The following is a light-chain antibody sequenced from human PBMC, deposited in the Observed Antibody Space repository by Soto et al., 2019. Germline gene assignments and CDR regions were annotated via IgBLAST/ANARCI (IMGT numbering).Light chain of an antibody. J-gene: IGLJ3*02. Sequence: QSALTQPRSVSGSPGQSVTISCTGTSSDVGDYNYVSWYQQYPGKAPKLVIYDVSKRPSGVPDRFSGSKSGNTASLTISGLQAEDEADYYCCSFAGSYTSWVFVGGTQLTVL. CDR3: CSFAGSYTSWV. CDR2: DVS. V-gene: IGLV2-11*01. CDR1: SSDVGDYNY.